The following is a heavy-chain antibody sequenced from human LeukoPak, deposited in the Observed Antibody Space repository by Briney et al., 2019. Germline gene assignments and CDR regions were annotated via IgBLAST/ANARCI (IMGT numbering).Heavy chain of an antibody. J-gene: IGHJ4*02. CDR1: GASIRSHY. D-gene: IGHD3-22*01. Sequence: SETLSLTCTVSGASIRSHYWSWIRQPPGKGLEWIGYIYYSGSTYYNPSLKSRVTISIDTSKNQFSLKLNSVTAADTAVYYCARYADQLGTSSYSNDYWGQGTLVTVSS. V-gene: IGHV4-59*08. CDR2: IYYSGST. CDR3: ARYADQLGTSSYSNDY.